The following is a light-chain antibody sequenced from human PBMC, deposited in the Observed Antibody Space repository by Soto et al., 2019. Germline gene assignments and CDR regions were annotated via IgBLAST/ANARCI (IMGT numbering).Light chain of an antibody. Sequence: DIQMTQSPSSLSASVGDRVTITCRASQSISSYLNWYQQKPGKAPKLLIYAASSLQSGVPSRFSSSGSGTDFTLTISSLQPEDFATYYCHQSYSPPRTYGPGTKVDIK. CDR3: HQSYSPPRT. J-gene: IGKJ3*01. V-gene: IGKV1-39*01. CDR1: QSISSY. CDR2: AAS.